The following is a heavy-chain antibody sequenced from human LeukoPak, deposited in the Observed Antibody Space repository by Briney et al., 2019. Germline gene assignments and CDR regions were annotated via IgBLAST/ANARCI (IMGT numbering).Heavy chain of an antibody. CDR2: INTNGANT. CDR3: AKGVGSSGYYYQNHFDC. D-gene: IGHD3-22*01. CDR1: GFTFKSYA. J-gene: IGHJ4*02. V-gene: IGHV3-64*04. Sequence: GGSLRLSCSASGFTFKSYAMHWVRQAPGKGLEYVSSINTNGANTYYADSVKGRFTISRDNSKNTLYLQMSSLGVEDTSVYYCAKGVGSSGYYYQNHFDCWGQGTLVTVSS.